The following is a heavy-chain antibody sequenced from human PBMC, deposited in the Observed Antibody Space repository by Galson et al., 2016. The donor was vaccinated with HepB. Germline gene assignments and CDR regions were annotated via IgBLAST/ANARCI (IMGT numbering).Heavy chain of an antibody. D-gene: IGHD3-3*01. CDR2: VFYSGSGNT. CDR1: GGSVNSGAWY. J-gene: IGHJ2*01. V-gene: IGHV4-61*08. CDR3: ARGGMVNSYWYFDL. Sequence: SETLSLTCTVSGGSVNSGAWYWSWTRQPPGKGLQWIGYVFYSGSGNTNYNPSLKSRVTISVDTSKNQFSLNLNSVTAADTAVYYCARGGMVNSYWYFDLWGRGTLVTVSS.